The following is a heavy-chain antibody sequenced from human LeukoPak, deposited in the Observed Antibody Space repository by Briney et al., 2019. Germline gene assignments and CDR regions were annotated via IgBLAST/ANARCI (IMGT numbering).Heavy chain of an antibody. J-gene: IGHJ4*02. CDR2: ISAYNGNT. CDR3: ARSGSLTGYSSSPY. CDR1: GYTFTSYG. D-gene: IGHD3-9*01. V-gene: IGHV1-18*01. Sequence: ASVTVSCKASGYTFTSYGISWVRQAPGQGLEWMGWISAYNGNTNYAQKLQGRVTMTTDTSTSTAYMELRSLRSDATAAYYCARSGSLTGYSSSPYRGQGTLVTVSS.